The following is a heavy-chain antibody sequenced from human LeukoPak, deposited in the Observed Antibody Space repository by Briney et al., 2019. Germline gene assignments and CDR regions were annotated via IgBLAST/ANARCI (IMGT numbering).Heavy chain of an antibody. D-gene: IGHD4-23*01. CDR2: IIPIFGTA. CDR1: GGTFSSYA. J-gene: IGHJ4*02. V-gene: IGHV1-69*05. Sequence: SVKVSCKAPGGTFSSYAISWVRQAPGQGLEWMGGIIPIFGTANYAQKFQGRVTITTDESTSTAYMELSSLRSEDTAVYYCAGLPYGGNSLGSNDYWGQGTLVTVSS. CDR3: AGLPYGGNSLGSNDY.